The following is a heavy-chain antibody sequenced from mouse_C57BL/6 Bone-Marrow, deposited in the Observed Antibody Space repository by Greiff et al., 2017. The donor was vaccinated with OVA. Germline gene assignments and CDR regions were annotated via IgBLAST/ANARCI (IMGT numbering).Heavy chain of an antibody. CDR3: ARSKGKEDWYFDV. D-gene: IGHD2-1*01. J-gene: IGHJ1*03. V-gene: IGHV1-81*01. CDR1: GYTFTSSG. Sequence: QVQLQQSGAELARPGASVKLSCKASGYTFTSSGISWVKQRTGQGLEWIGEIYPRSGNTYYNEKFKGKATLTADKSSSTAYMELRSLTSEDSAVYFCARSKGKEDWYFDVWGTGTTVTVSS. CDR2: IYPRSGNT.